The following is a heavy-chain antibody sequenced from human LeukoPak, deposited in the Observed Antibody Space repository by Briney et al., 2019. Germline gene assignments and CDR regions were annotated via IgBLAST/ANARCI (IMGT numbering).Heavy chain of an antibody. D-gene: IGHD3-22*01. CDR2: FDPEDGET. CDR3: ATDLGSSGPRGEGILQH. Sequence: ASVKVSCKVSGYTLTELSMHWVRQAPGKGLGWMGGFDPEDGETIYAQKFQGRVTMTEDTSTDTAYMELSSLRSEDTAVYYCATDLGSSGPRGEGILQHWGQGTLVTVSS. CDR1: GYTLTELS. J-gene: IGHJ1*01. V-gene: IGHV1-24*01.